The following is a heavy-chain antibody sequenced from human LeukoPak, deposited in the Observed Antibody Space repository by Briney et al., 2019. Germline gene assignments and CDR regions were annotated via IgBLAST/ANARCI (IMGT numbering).Heavy chain of an antibody. CDR2: IYPGASDT. CDR3: ATLSSGTCGWYYFDY. J-gene: IGHJ4*02. Sequence: GESLKIYGKGSGYSFSTSWIGWVRQIPGKGLEWMGIIYPGASDTRYSPSFQGQVTISADKSISTANLQWSSLKASDTAMYYCATLSSGTCGWYYFDYWGQGTLVSVSS. CDR1: GYSFSTSW. V-gene: IGHV5-51*01. D-gene: IGHD6-19*01.